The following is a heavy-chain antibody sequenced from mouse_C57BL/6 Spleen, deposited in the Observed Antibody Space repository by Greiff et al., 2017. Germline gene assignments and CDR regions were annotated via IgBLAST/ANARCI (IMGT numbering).Heavy chain of an antibody. CDR1: GYTFPSYG. CDR2: IYPRSGNT. Sequence: VQLQQSGAELARPGASVKLSCKASGYTFPSYGISWVKQRTGQGLEWIGEIYPRSGNTYYTEKFKGKATLTADKSSSTAYMELRSLTSEDSAVYFCAIHYSNSAWFAYWGQGTLVTVSA. V-gene: IGHV1-81*01. D-gene: IGHD2-5*01. J-gene: IGHJ3*01. CDR3: AIHYSNSAWFAY.